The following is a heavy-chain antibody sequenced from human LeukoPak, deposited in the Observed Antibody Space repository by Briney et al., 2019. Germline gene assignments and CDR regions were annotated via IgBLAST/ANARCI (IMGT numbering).Heavy chain of an antibody. CDR1: GGSISSGNYY. CDR3: ARVGYYYDSSGSDY. D-gene: IGHD3-22*01. CDR2: IYYSGST. J-gene: IGHJ4*02. Sequence: SQTLSLTCTVSGGSISSGNYYWSWIRQPPGKGLEWIGYIYYSGSTYYNPSLKSRVTISVDTSKNQFSLKLSSVTAADTAVYYCARVGYYYDSSGSDYWGQGTLVTVSS. V-gene: IGHV4-30-4*01.